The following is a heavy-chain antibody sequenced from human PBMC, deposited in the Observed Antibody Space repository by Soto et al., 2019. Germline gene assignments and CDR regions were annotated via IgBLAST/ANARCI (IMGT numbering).Heavy chain of an antibody. V-gene: IGHV3-23*01. CDR2: ISGSGGST. CDR3: AKVVTMVRGEYYFDY. CDR1: GFTFSSYA. D-gene: IGHD3-10*01. J-gene: IGHJ4*02. Sequence: LRLSCAASGFTFSSYAMSWVRQAPGKGLEWVSAISGSGGSTYYADSVKGRFTISRDNSKNTLYLQMNSLRAEDTAVYYCAKVVTMVRGEYYFDYWGQGTLVTVSS.